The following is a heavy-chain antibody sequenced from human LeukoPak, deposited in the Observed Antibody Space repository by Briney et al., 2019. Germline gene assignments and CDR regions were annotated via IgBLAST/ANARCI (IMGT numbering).Heavy chain of an antibody. CDR2: IWYDGSNK. V-gene: IGHV3-33*01. CDR3: ARDGCSSTSCYGPYYYYYYGMDV. D-gene: IGHD2-2*01. J-gene: IGHJ6*04. Sequence: PGGSLRLSCAASGFTFSSYGMHWVRQAPAQGLDWVAVIWYDGSNKYYADSVKGRFTISRDNSKNTLYLPMNSLRAEDTAVYYCARDGCSSTSCYGPYYYYYYGMDVWGKGTTVTVSS. CDR1: GFTFSSYG.